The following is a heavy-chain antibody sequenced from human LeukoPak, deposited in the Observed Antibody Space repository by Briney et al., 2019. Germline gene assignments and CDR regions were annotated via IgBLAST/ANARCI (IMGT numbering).Heavy chain of an antibody. CDR1: GFTFSSYG. V-gene: IGHV3-33*01. J-gene: IGHJ3*02. CDR2: IWYDGSNK. D-gene: IGHD2-8*01. CDR3: ARVQGHPPNGLDI. Sequence: GGSLRLSCAASGFTFSSYGMHWVRQAPGKGLEWVAVIWYDGSNKYYADSVKGRFTISRDNAKNTLYLQMNSLRAEDTAVYYCARVQGHPPNGLDIWGQGTMVTVSS.